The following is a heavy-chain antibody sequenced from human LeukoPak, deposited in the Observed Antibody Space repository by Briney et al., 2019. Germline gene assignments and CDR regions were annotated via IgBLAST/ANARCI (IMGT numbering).Heavy chain of an antibody. D-gene: IGHD6-13*01. J-gene: IGHJ6*03. CDR1: GFTFDDYA. CDR3: ARVGSGSSWSYYYYYYMDV. Sequence: GGSLRPSCAASGFTFDDYAMHWVRHAPGKGLEWVANIKQDGSEKYYVDSVKGRFTISRDNAKNSLYLQMNSLRAEDTAVYYCARVGSGSSWSYYYYYYMDVWGKGTTVTVSS. V-gene: IGHV3-7*01. CDR2: IKQDGSEK.